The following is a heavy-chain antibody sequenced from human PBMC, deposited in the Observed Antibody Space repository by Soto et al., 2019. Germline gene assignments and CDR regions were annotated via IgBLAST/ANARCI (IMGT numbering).Heavy chain of an antibody. CDR1: GGSISSGGYS. CDR3: ARGYYDILTGSRDYFDY. Sequence: SETLSLTCAVPGGSISSGGYSWSWIRQPPGKGLEWIGYIYHSGSTYYNPSLKSRVTISVDRSKNQFSLKLSSVTAADTAVYYCARGYYDILTGSRDYFDYWGQGTLVTVSS. J-gene: IGHJ4*02. D-gene: IGHD3-9*01. V-gene: IGHV4-30-2*01. CDR2: IYHSGST.